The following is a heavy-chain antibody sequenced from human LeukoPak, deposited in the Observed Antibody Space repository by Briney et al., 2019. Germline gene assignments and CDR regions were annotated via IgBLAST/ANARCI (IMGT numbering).Heavy chain of an antibody. CDR1: GGSISHYY. CDR3: ARDRNGYSYGSDY. J-gene: IGHJ4*02. CDR2: IYYSGST. V-gene: IGHV4-59*12. D-gene: IGHD5-18*01. Sequence: SETLSLTCTVSGGSISHYYWSWIRQPPGKGLEWIGYIYYSGSTNYNPSLKSRVTISVDTSKNQFSLKLSSVTAADTAVYYCARDRNGYSYGSDYWGQGTLVTVSS.